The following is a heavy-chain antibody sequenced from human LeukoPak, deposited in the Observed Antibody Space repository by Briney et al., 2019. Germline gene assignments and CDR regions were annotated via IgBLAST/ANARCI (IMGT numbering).Heavy chain of an antibody. V-gene: IGHV1-69*01. J-gene: IGHJ5*02. D-gene: IGHD6-19*01. CDR1: GGTFSSYA. CDR2: IIPIFGTA. Sequence: SVKVSCKASGGTFSSYAISWVRQAPGQGLEWMGGIIPIFGTANYARKFQGRVTITADESTSTAYMELSSLRSEDTAVYYCASYSGRQPAYGWFDPWGQGTLVTVSS. CDR3: ASYSGRQPAYGWFDP.